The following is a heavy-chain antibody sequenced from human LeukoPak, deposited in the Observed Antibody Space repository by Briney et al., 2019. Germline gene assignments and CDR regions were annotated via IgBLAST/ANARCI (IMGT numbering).Heavy chain of an antibody. V-gene: IGHV3-21*01. CDR1: GFSFSSYT. D-gene: IGHD5-12*01. J-gene: IGHJ4*02. CDR3: ARDSPYPGYSGTFDY. CDR2: ISSSSYI. Sequence: GGSLRLSCSASGFSFSSYTMTWVRQAPGEGLEWVSSISSSSYIYYADSVKGRFTISRDNAKNSLYLQMNSLRAEDTAVYYCARDSPYPGYSGTFDYWGQGTLVTVSS.